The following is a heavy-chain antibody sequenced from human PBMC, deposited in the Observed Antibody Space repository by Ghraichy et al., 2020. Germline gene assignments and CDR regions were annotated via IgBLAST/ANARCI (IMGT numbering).Heavy chain of an antibody. V-gene: IGHV4-59*01. Sequence: SETLSLTCTVSGGSISSYYWSWIRQPPGKGLEWIGYIYYSGSTNYNPSLKSRVTISVDTSKNQFSLKLSSVTTADTAVYYCARGLTAMATTWGQGTLVTVSS. D-gene: IGHD5-18*01. CDR2: IYYSGST. CDR1: GGSISSYY. J-gene: IGHJ5*02. CDR3: ARGLTAMATT.